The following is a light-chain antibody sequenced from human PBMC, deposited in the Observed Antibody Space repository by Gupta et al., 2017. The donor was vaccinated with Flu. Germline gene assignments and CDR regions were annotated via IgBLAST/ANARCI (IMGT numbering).Light chain of an antibody. V-gene: IGKV1-5*03. J-gene: IGKJ1*01. CDR3: QQYSSYST. Sequence: IQMTQSPSTLSASVGDSVTISCRASQSITSWLAWYQQKPGKAPKLLIYQASTVGSGVPSRFSGSGSGTEFTLTITSLQPDDFATYYCQQYSSYSTFGQGTKVE. CDR2: QAS. CDR1: QSITSW.